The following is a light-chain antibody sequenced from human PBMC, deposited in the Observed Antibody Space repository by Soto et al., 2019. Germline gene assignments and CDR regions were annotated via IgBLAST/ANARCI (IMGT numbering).Light chain of an antibody. J-gene: IGKJ4*01. Sequence: DIQMTQSPSTLSASVGDRVTITCRAGPIISSWGAWYQQKQGKAPMLMIYKAPSLESGVPSRFSGSGSGTEFTLTISSLQPDDFATYYCQQYDSYLTFGGGTKVEIK. CDR3: QQYDSYLT. V-gene: IGKV1-5*03. CDR2: KAP. CDR1: PIISSW.